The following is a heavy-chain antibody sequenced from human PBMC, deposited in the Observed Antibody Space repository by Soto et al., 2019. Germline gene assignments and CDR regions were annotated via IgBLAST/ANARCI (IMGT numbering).Heavy chain of an antibody. J-gene: IGHJ3*02. V-gene: IGHV2-26*01. Sequence: QVTLKESGPVLVKPTETLTLTCTVSGFSLSNARMGVSWIRQPPGKALEWLAHIFSNDEKFYSTSLKSRLTISKDTSKSQVVLTMTNMDPVDTATYYCARIRYDTQAFDIWGQGTMVTVSS. CDR2: IFSNDEK. CDR3: ARIRYDTQAFDI. CDR1: GFSLSNARMG. D-gene: IGHD3-22*01.